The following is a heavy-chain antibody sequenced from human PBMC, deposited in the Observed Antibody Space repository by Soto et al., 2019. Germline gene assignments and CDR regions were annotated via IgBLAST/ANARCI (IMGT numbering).Heavy chain of an antibody. V-gene: IGHV1-8*01. CDR1: GYTFTSYD. Sequence: QVQLVQSGAEVKKPGASVKVSCKASGYTFTSYDINWVRQATGQGLEWMGWMNPNSGNTGYAQKFQGSVTMTMNTSISKSNMELSSLRSEDTAVYYCARVKVYVVRGVIITSGFDPWGQGTLVTVSS. J-gene: IGHJ5*02. D-gene: IGHD3-10*01. CDR2: MNPNSGNT. CDR3: ARVKVYVVRGVIITSGFDP.